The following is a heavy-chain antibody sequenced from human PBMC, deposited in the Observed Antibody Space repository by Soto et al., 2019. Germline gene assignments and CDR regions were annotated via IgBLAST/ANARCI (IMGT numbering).Heavy chain of an antibody. V-gene: IGHV3-11*06. CDR1: GFTFSDYY. D-gene: IGHD1-26*01. J-gene: IGHJ6*02. CDR2: ISSSSSYT. CDR3: ASNGAISGSSYYYYYYGMDV. Sequence: PGGSLRLSCAASGFTFSDYYMSWIHQAPGKGLEWVSYISSSSSYTNYADSVKGRFTISRDNAKNSLYLQMNSLRAEDTAVYYCASNGAISGSSYYYYYYGMDVWGQGTTVTVSS.